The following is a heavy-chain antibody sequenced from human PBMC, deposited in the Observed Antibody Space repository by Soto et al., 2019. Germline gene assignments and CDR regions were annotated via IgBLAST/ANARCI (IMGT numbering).Heavy chain of an antibody. CDR3: ARHGAGCSSTSCYYYYYGMDV. J-gene: IGHJ6*02. CDR1: GYSFTSYW. D-gene: IGHD2-2*01. CDR2: IYPGDSDT. V-gene: IGHV5-51*01. Sequence: PGESLKISCKGSGYSFTSYWIGWVRQMPGKGLEWMGIIYPGDSDTRYSPSFQGQVTISADKPISTAYLQWSSLKASDTAMYYCARHGAGCSSTSCYYYYYGMDVWGQGTTVTVSS.